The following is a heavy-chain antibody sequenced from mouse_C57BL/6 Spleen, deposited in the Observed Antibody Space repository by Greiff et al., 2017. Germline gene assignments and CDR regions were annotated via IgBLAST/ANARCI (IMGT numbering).Heavy chain of an antibody. J-gene: IGHJ2*01. CDR1: GYTFTSYW. V-gene: IGHV1-50*01. Sequence: QVQLQQPGAELVKPGASVKLSCKASGYTFTSYWMQWVKQRPGQGLGWIGEIDPSDSYTNYNQKFKGQATLTVDTSSNTASMQLSSLTSEDSAVYYCARWALTGFDYWGQGTTLTVSS. D-gene: IGHD4-1*01. CDR2: IDPSDSYT. CDR3: ARWALTGFDY.